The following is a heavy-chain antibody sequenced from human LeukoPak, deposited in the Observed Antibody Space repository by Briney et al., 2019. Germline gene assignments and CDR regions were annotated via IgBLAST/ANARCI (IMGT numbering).Heavy chain of an antibody. Sequence: NPSETLSLTCTVSGGSISSSSYYWGWIRQPPGKGLEWIGSIYYSGSTYYNPSLKSRVTISVDTSKNQFSLKLSSVTAADTAVYYCARVDSPYRGYYMDVWGKGTTVTVSS. J-gene: IGHJ6*03. CDR1: GGSISSSSYY. V-gene: IGHV4-39*07. D-gene: IGHD1-26*01. CDR2: IYYSGST. CDR3: ARVDSPYRGYYMDV.